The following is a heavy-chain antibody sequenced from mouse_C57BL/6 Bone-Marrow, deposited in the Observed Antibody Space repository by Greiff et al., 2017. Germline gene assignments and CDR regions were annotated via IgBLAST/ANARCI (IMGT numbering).Heavy chain of an antibody. Sequence: QVQLQQSGAELARPGASVKMSCKASGYTFTSYTIHWVKQRPGQGLEWIGNINPSSGYTKYNQKFKDKATLTAEKSSSTAYMQLNRLTSEDSAVYYYARAINCEFAYWGQGTLITVSA. CDR2: INPSSGYT. D-gene: IGHD4-1*01. CDR1: GYTFTSYT. V-gene: IGHV1-4*01. J-gene: IGHJ3*01. CDR3: ARAINCEFAY.